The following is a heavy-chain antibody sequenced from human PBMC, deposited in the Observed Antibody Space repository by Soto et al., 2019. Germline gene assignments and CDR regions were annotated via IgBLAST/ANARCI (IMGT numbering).Heavy chain of an antibody. V-gene: IGHV1-18*01. CDR3: ARSGSSWNLREFDY. D-gene: IGHD6-13*01. Sequence: GASVKVSCKASDYTFTSYGIIWVRQASGQGLEWIGWISVYNGNTNYAQKFRGRVTMTTDISTTTAYMEMRSLRSDDTAVYYCARSGSSWNLREFDYWGQGTLVTVSS. CDR2: ISVYNGNT. J-gene: IGHJ4*02. CDR1: DYTFTSYG.